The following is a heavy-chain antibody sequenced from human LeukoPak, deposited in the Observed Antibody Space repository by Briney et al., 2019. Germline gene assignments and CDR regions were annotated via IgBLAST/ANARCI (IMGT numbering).Heavy chain of an antibody. CDR1: GGSFSGYY. CDR3: ATRRGYSSSWTPAYAFDI. CDR2: INHSGST. Sequence: SETLSLTCAVYGGSFSGYYWSCIRQPPGKGLEWIGEINHSGSTNYNPSLKSRVTISVDTSKNQFSLKLSSVTAADTAVYYCATRRGYSSSWTPAYAFDIWGQGTMVTVSS. J-gene: IGHJ3*02. D-gene: IGHD6-13*01. V-gene: IGHV4-34*01.